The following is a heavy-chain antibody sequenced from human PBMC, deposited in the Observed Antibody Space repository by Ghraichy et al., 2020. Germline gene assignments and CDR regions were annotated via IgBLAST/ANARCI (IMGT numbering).Heavy chain of an antibody. CDR3: ARGAGRVHTDY. CDR2: ISGYNGNT. D-gene: IGHD1-14*01. V-gene: IGHV1-18*01. Sequence: ASVKVSCKTSGYTFTSHGLTWVRQAPGQGLEWMGWISGYNGNTDYAQKFEGRVTISSDASTGIVYMELRSLRPDDTAVYYCARGAGRVHTDYWGQGTLVIVSS. J-gene: IGHJ4*02. CDR1: GYTFTSHG.